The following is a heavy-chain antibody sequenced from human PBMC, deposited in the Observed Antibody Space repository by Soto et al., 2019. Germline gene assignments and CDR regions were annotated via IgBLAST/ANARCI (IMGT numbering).Heavy chain of an antibody. J-gene: IGHJ5*02. V-gene: IGHV4-59*01. CDR1: GGSISSYY. CDR3: ARVNNCNYLEYWFVT. Sequence: SSETLSLTCTVSGGSISSYYWSWIRQPPGKGLEWIGYIYYSGSTNYNPSLKSRVTISVDTSKNQFSLKLSSVTAADTAVYYRARVNNCNYLEYWFVTLGQGPLVTDSS. CDR2: IYYSGST. D-gene: IGHD1-7*01.